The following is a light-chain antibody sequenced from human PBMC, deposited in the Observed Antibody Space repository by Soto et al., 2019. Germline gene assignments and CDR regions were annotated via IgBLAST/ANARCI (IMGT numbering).Light chain of an antibody. J-gene: IGLJ2*01. Sequence: QSALTQPASVSGSPGQSITISCTGTSSDVGGYNYVSWYQQHPGKAPKLMIYDVSNRPSGVSNRFSGSKSGNTASLTISGLQAGDEADYSCSSYTPSSALRVFGGGTKLTVL. V-gene: IGLV2-14*01. CDR3: SSYTPSSALRV. CDR1: SSDVGGYNY. CDR2: DVS.